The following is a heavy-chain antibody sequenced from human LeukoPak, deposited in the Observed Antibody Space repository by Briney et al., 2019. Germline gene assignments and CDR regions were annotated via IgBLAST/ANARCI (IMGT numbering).Heavy chain of an antibody. CDR3: AKVVRAWGGPPPYV. J-gene: IGHJ4*02. D-gene: IGHD3-10*02. V-gene: IGHV3-30*18. Sequence: PGGSLRLSCAASGFTFSSYGMHWVRQAPGKGLEWVAVISYDGSNKYYADSVKGRFTISRDNSKNTLYLQMNSLRAEDTAVYYCAKVVRAWGGPPPYVWGQGTLVTVSS. CDR2: ISYDGSNK. CDR1: GFTFSSYG.